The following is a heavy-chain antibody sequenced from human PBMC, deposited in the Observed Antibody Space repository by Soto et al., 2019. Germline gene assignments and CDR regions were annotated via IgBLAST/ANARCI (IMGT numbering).Heavy chain of an antibody. D-gene: IGHD6-13*01. CDR1: GFTFSSYW. V-gene: IGHV3-7*05. Sequence: GGSLRLSCAASGFTFSSYWMTWVRQAPGKGLQWVANIKQDGSEKDYVDSVKGRFTISRDNAQNSLYLQMNSLRAEDTAVYYCARVIPTTAAGTDYWGQGTQVTVSS. J-gene: IGHJ4*02. CDR2: IKQDGSEK. CDR3: ARVIPTTAAGTDY.